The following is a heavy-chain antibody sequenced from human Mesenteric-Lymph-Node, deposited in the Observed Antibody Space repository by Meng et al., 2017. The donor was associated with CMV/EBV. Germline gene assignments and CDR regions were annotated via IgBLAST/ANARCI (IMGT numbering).Heavy chain of an antibody. V-gene: IGHV4-4*02. Sequence: SLHCAVSGGSISSSNWWSWVRQPPGKGLEWIGEIFHSGSTNYNPSLKSRVTISVDKSKNHFSLQLSSVTAADTAIYYCSSRWTGYYVYWGQGTLVTVSS. CDR1: GGSISSSNW. CDR2: IFHSGST. CDR3: SSRWTGYYVY. J-gene: IGHJ4*02. D-gene: IGHD3/OR15-3a*01.